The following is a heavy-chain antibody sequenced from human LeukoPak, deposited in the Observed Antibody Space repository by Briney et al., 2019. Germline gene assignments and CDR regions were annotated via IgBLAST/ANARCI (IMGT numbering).Heavy chain of an antibody. J-gene: IGHJ6*02. CDR3: ATDYAGNSLWYYYGLGV. CDR2: ISSDSRYI. V-gene: IGHV3-21*01. Sequence: GGSLRLSCAASGFTFSHYSMNWVRQAPGKGLEWVSSISSDSRYIYYADSLKGRFTISRDNAKNSLYLQMNSLRAEDTAVYYCATDYAGNSLWYYYGLGVWGQGTTVAVSS. D-gene: IGHD4-23*01. CDR1: GFTFSHYS.